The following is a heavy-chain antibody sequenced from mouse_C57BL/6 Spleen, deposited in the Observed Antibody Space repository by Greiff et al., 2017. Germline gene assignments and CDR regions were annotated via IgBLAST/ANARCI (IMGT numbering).Heavy chain of an antibody. CDR3: ARRDDYDDYAMDY. CDR1: GFTFSSSG. D-gene: IGHD2-4*01. Sequence: EVQLVESGGDLVKPGGSLKLSCAASGFTFSSSGMSWVRQTPDKRLEWVATISSGGSYTYYPDSVKGRFTISRDNAKNTLYLQMSSLKSEDTAMYYCARRDDYDDYAMDYWGQGTSVTVSS. V-gene: IGHV5-6*01. CDR2: ISSGGSYT. J-gene: IGHJ4*01.